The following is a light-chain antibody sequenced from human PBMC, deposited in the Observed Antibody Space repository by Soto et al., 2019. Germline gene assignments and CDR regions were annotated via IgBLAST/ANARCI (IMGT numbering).Light chain of an antibody. CDR1: NIGHKV. V-gene: IGLV3-21*02. CDR2: DDS. Sequence: YELTQPPSVSLAPGQTARVTCGGNNIGHKVVPWYQQKPGQDPVLVVFDDSDRPSGVPERFSGSDSENTATLTISRVEAGDEADYYCQVWDSVSDHYVFGNGTKVT. CDR3: QVWDSVSDHYV. J-gene: IGLJ1*01.